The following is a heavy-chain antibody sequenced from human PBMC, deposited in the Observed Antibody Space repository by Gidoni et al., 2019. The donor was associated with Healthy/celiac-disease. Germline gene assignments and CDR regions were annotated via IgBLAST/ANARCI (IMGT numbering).Heavy chain of an antibody. J-gene: IGHJ3*02. CDR3: ARIRDGYNYDAFDI. CDR2: IYYSGST. V-gene: IGHV4-59*01. Sequence: QVQLQESGPGLVKPSETLSLTCTVSGGSISSYYWSWIRQPPGKGLEWIGYIYYSGSTNYNPSLKSRVTISVDTSKNQFSLKLSSVTAADTAVYYCARIRDGYNYDAFDIWGQGTMVTASS. CDR1: GGSISSYY. D-gene: IGHD5-12*01.